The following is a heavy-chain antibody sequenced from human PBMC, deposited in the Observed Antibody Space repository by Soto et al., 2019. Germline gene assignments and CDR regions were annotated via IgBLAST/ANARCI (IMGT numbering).Heavy chain of an antibody. CDR2: IDPSDSYT. V-gene: IGHV5-10-1*01. D-gene: IGHD2-2*03. CDR1: GYSFTSYW. CDR3: ERLDSTPRYYYGMDV. Sequence: PVESLKISCKGSGYSFTSYWISWVRQMPGKGLEWMGRIDPSDSYTNYSPSFQGHVTISADKSISTAYLQWSSLKASDTAMYYCERLDSTPRYYYGMDVWGQGTTVTVSS. J-gene: IGHJ6*02.